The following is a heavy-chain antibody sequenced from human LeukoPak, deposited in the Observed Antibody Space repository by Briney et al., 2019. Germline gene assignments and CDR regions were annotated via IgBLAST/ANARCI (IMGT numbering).Heavy chain of an antibody. D-gene: IGHD3-3*01. V-gene: IGHV1-2*02. J-gene: IGHJ5*02. Sequence: ASVKVSCKASGYTFTGYYMHWVRQAPGQGLEWMGWINPNSAGTNYAQKFQGRVTMTRDTSISTAYMELSRLRSDDTAVYYCALVFGVVIKWFDPWGQGTLVTVSS. CDR2: INPNSAGT. CDR3: ALVFGVVIKWFDP. CDR1: GYTFTGYY.